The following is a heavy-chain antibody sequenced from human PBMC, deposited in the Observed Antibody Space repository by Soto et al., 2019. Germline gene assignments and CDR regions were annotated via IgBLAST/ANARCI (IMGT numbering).Heavy chain of an antibody. Sequence: PSETLSLTCSVSGDSISSSYWSWIRQPPGKGLEWIGYIYYSGSTNYNPSLKSRVTISLDTSKNQFSLKVSSVTAADTAVYYCGRGYDWFDPWGQGTLVTVSS. D-gene: IGHD5-12*01. CDR1: GDSISSSY. CDR3: GRGYDWFDP. J-gene: IGHJ5*02. V-gene: IGHV4-59*01. CDR2: IYYSGST.